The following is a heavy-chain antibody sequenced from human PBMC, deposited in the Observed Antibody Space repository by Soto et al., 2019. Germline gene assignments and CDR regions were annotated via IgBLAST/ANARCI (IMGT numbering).Heavy chain of an antibody. Sequence: GGSLRLSCAASGFTFSTYAMSWVRQAPGKGLEWVSTIDNSGGITYYADSVKGRFTISRDNSKNTLYLQMNSLRAEDTSVYYCAKEGGLSGSYYISSSYYFDYWGQGTLVTVSS. CDR2: IDNSGGIT. D-gene: IGHD1-26*01. CDR1: GFTFSTYA. V-gene: IGHV3-23*01. CDR3: AKEGGLSGSYYISSSYYFDY. J-gene: IGHJ4*02.